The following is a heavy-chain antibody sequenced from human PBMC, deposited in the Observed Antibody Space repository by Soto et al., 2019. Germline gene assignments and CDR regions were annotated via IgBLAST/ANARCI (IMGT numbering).Heavy chain of an antibody. V-gene: IGHV1-18*01. CDR1: GYTFTSYG. CDR2: ISAYNGNT. D-gene: IGHD2-2*01. J-gene: IGHJ3*02. Sequence: QVQLVQSGAEVKKPGASVKVSCKASGYTFTSYGISWVRQAPGQGLEWMGWISAYNGNTNYAQKLQGRVTMTTDTSTCTAYMELRSLRSDDTAVYYCARDTVVPAAHKSDAFDIWGQGTMVTVSS. CDR3: ARDTVVPAAHKSDAFDI.